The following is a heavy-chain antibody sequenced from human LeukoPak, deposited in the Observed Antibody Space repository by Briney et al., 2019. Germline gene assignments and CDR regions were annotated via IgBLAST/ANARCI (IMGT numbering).Heavy chain of an antibody. V-gene: IGHV3-74*03. CDR1: GFTFSSSW. D-gene: IGHD2-2*01. CDR3: VRSRFTTSSFDY. CDR2: INSDESVT. Sequence: PGGSPRLSCAASGFTFSSSWMQWVRQAPGQGLGWVSRINSDESVTTYTNSVKGRFTISRDNAKNTLYLQMNSLRAEDTAMYYCVRSRFTTSSFDYWGQGTLVTVSS. J-gene: IGHJ4*02.